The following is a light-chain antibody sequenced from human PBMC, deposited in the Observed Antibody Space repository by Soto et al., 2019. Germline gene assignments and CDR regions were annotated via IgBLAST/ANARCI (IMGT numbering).Light chain of an antibody. CDR3: SSYTNINTRACV. Sequence: QSALTQPASVSGSPGQSITISCTGTGSDIGAYNYVSWYQQHPGKAPKLIIYGVTDRPSGVSNRFSGSKSGNTASLTISGLQAEDEAEYYCSSYTNINTRACVFGTGTKLTVL. J-gene: IGLJ1*01. V-gene: IGLV2-14*01. CDR2: GVT. CDR1: GSDIGAYNY.